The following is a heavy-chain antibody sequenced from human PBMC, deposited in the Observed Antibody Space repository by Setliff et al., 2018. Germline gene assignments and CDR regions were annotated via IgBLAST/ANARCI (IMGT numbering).Heavy chain of an antibody. CDR1: GGPINSDRYY. D-gene: IGHD3-9*01. V-gene: IGHV4-39*01. Sequence: SETLSLTCTVSGGPINSDRYYWGWTRQPPWKGLEWIGIMSSSGTAYYNPSLESRVTMFVDTSKTQFSLRLNSVSAADTAVYYCARLPKIVTGYYGSHYYYYMDVWGKGTTVTVSS. J-gene: IGHJ6*03. CDR2: MSSSGTA. CDR3: ARLPKIVTGYYGSHYYYYMDV.